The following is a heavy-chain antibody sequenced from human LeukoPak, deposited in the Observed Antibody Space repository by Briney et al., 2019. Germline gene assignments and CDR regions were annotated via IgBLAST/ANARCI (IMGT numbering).Heavy chain of an antibody. CDR1: GGSISSSSYY. CDR2: IYTSGST. V-gene: IGHV4-61*02. J-gene: IGHJ4*02. D-gene: IGHD2-15*01. CDR3: ARDDCSGGSCPFDY. Sequence: SETLSLTCTVSGGSISSSSYYWSWIRQPAGKGLEWIGRIYTSGSTNYNPSLKSRVTMSVDTSKNQFSLKLSSVTAADTAVYYRARDDCSGGSCPFDYWGQGTLVTVSS.